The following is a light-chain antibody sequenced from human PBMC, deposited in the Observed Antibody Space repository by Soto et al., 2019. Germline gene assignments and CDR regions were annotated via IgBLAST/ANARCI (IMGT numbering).Light chain of an antibody. CDR2: GAS. V-gene: IGKV3-20*01. J-gene: IGKJ1*01. CDR1: QSVSSSY. Sequence: EIVLTQSPGTLSLSPGERATISCRASQSVSSSYLAWYQQKPGQAPRLLIYGASSRATGIPDRFSGSGSGTDFTLTISRPVPEDFAVYYCQQYGSSPRTFGQGTKVEIK. CDR3: QQYGSSPRT.